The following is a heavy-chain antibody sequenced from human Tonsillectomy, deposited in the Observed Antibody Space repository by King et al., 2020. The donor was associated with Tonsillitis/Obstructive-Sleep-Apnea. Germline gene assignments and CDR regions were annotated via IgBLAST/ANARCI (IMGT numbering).Heavy chain of an antibody. V-gene: IGHV4-31*03. CDR1: GGSISSGGHY. CDR3: AREHLGRPYYFDY. CDR2: IYYSGTT. J-gene: IGHJ4*02. Sequence: QLQESGPGLVKPSQTLSLTCTVSGGSISSGGHYWSWIRQHPVKGLEWIGYIYYSGTTNYNPSLTSRVTITVDTSKNQFSLRLSSVSAAATAVYYCAREHLGRPYYFDYWGQGTLVTVSS. D-gene: IGHD1-1*01.